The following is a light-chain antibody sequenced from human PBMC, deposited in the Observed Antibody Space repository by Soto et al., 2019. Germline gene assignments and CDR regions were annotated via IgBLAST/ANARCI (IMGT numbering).Light chain of an antibody. CDR3: QQAIHFPLA. CDR1: QGIDNW. J-gene: IGKJ4*01. CDR2: AAS. Sequence: DIQMTQSPSSVSASVGDSVTITCRASQGIDNWLAWYQQKPGMAPKLLISAASNLQSGVPTRFSGSGSGTDFTLTINSLQPEDFATYFCQQAIHFPLAFRGGTKVEI. V-gene: IGKV1-12*01.